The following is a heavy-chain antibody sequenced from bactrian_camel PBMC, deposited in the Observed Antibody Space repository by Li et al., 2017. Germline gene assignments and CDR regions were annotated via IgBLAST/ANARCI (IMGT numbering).Heavy chain of an antibody. CDR2: TYIGDYRGRT. CDR3: AAGYLSVARWPPRPADFGY. V-gene: IGHV3S63*01. Sequence: QVQLVESGGESVQAGGSLTLSCTVSGYTYSAYCGGWFRQIPGKEREGVACTYIGDYRGRTAYTDSVEGRFTISKESAKNTLYLQMNSLKLDDTAMYYCAAGYLSVARWPPRPADFGYWGQGTQVTVS. CDR1: GYTYSAYC. D-gene: IGHD6*01. J-gene: IGHJ6*01.